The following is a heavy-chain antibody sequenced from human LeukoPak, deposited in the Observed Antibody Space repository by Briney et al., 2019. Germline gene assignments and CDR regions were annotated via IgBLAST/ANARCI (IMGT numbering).Heavy chain of an antibody. D-gene: IGHD6-19*01. J-gene: IGHJ4*02. V-gene: IGHV4-34*01. Sequence: SETLSLTCAVSGVPFSNYYWSWVRQSPRQGLEWIGEINHSGYTNYNPSLKSRVTMSIDTSKNQFSLMLTSATAADAGVYYCTRAVAGHPDWGQGTLVTVSS. CDR3: TRAVAGHPD. CDR2: INHSGYT. CDR1: GVPFSNYY.